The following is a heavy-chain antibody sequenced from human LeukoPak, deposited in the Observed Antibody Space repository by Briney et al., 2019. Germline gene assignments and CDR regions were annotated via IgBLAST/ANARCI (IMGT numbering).Heavy chain of an antibody. Sequence: GRSLRLSCAASGFAFNTYAMHSVRQAPGQGLEWVALIWHDGSHKFYSNSVRGQFTISRDNSKNTVSLQMNNLRPEDTAVYYCAREIFGSGSCPDCWGQGTLVTVSS. J-gene: IGHJ4*02. D-gene: IGHD3-10*01. CDR2: IWHDGSHK. CDR3: AREIFGSGSCPDC. V-gene: IGHV3-33*01. CDR1: GFAFNTYA.